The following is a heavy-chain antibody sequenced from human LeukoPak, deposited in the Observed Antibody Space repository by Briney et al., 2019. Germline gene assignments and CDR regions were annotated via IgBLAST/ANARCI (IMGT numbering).Heavy chain of an antibody. D-gene: IGHD6-13*01. CDR1: GFTFSSYA. J-gene: IGHJ4*02. Sequence: GGSLRLSCAASGFTFSSYAMSWVRQAPGKGLEWVSAISGSGGGTYYADSVKDRFTISRDYSNNTLYLQMNSLRADDTAVYYCAKSLGSSWPFDYWGQGTLVTVSS. V-gene: IGHV3-23*01. CDR3: AKSLGSSWPFDY. CDR2: ISGSGGGT.